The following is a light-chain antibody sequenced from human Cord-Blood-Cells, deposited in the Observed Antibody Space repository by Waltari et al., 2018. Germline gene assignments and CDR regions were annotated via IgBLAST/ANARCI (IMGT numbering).Light chain of an antibody. Sequence: DIVMTQSPDSLAVSLGERATINCKSSQSVLYSSNNKNYLAWYQQKPGQPPKLLIYWASTREPGVPDRFSGSGSGTDFTLTISSLQAEDVAVYYCQQYYSTPYTFGRGPSWRSN. CDR1: QSVLYSSNNKNY. V-gene: IGKV4-1*01. CDR3: QQYYSTPYT. J-gene: IGKJ2*01. CDR2: WAS.